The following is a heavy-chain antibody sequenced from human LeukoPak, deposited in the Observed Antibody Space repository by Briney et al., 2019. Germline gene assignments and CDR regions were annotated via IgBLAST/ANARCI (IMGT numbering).Heavy chain of an antibody. CDR2: ISSSSSTI. CDR1: GFTFSSYS. Sequence: GGSLRLSCAASGFTFSSYSMNWVRQAPGKGLEWVSYISSSSSTIYYADSVKGRFTISRDNAKNSLYLQMNSLRAEDTAVYYCARDRGAVGQWLVSMGVFDYWGQGTLVTVSS. CDR3: ARDRGAVGQWLVSMGVFDY. D-gene: IGHD6-19*01. J-gene: IGHJ4*02. V-gene: IGHV3-48*04.